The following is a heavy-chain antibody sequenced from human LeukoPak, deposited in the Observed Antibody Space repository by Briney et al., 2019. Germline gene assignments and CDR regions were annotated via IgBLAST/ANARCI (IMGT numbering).Heavy chain of an antibody. Sequence: SETLSLTCAVYGGSFRGYYWSWIRQPPGKGLEWIGEINHSGSTNYNPSLKSRVTISVDTSKNQFSLKLSSVTAADTAVYYCASGGPKSQLGANPFDYWGQGTLVTVSS. J-gene: IGHJ4*02. CDR2: INHSGST. D-gene: IGHD1-26*01. CDR3: ASGGPKSQLGANPFDY. CDR1: GGSFRGYY. V-gene: IGHV4-34*01.